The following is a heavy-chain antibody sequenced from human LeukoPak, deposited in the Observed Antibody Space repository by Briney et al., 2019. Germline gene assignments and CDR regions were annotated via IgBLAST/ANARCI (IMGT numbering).Heavy chain of an antibody. V-gene: IGHV1-8*01. J-gene: IGHJ5*02. CDR3: ARGLLWFGESFPP. CDR1: GDTFTSYD. D-gene: IGHD3-10*01. CDR2: MNPNSGNT. Sequence: ASVKVSCKASGDTFTSYDINWVRQATGQGLEWMGWMNPNSGNTGYAQRFQGRVTMTRNTSISTAYMELSSLRSEDTAVYYCARGLLWFGESFPPWGQGTLVTVSS.